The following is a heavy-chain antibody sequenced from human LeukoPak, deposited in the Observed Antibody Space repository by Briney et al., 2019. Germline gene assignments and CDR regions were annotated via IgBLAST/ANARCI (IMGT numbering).Heavy chain of an antibody. V-gene: IGHV3-48*01. CDR3: ARASFGVIVGPDY. Sequence: PGGSLRLSCAASGFIFSSYNMNWVRQAPGKGLEWVSYISSSSSTIYYADSVKGRFTISRDNSKNTLSLQMNSLRAEDTAVYYCARASFGVIVGPDYWGQGTLVTVSS. J-gene: IGHJ4*02. D-gene: IGHD3-3*01. CDR2: ISSSSSTI. CDR1: GFIFSSYN.